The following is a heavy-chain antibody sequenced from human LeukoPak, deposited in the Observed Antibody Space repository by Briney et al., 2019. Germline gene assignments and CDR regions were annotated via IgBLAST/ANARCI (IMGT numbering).Heavy chain of an antibody. D-gene: IGHD3-22*01. CDR2: IDHSGST. Sequence: SETLSLTCAVFGGSFSGYYWSWIRQPPGKGLEWIGEIDHSGSTNYNPSLESRVTISLDTSKNQFSLKLSSVTAADTAVYYCARAPYLSSGSWGQGTMVTVSS. J-gene: IGHJ3*01. CDR3: ARAPYLSSGS. CDR1: GGSFSGYY. V-gene: IGHV4-34*01.